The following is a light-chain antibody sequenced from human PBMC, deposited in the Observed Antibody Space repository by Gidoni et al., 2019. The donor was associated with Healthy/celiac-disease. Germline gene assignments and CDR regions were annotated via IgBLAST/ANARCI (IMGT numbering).Light chain of an antibody. J-gene: IGKJ4*01. Sequence: EIVLTQSPATLCLSPGERATLSCRASQSVSSYLAWYQQKPGQAPRLLIYDASNRATGIPARFSGSGSGTDFTLPISSLGPEDFAVYYCQQRSNWPLTFGGGTKVESK. CDR3: QQRSNWPLT. CDR2: DAS. CDR1: QSVSSY. V-gene: IGKV3-11*01.